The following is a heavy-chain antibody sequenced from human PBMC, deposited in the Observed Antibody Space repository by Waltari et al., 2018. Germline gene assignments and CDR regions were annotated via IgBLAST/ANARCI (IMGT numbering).Heavy chain of an antibody. Sequence: QVHLVESGGGVVQPGTSRRLSCTVSGIPFSGYGMHWVRQAPGKGLEWVAVIWYDGTAQYYADSVKGRFTVSRDNSKNTAYLYMKNLRADDTALYFCARGVLDYFDHWGQGTLVTVSS. V-gene: IGHV3-33*01. D-gene: IGHD2-8*02. CDR2: IWYDGTAQ. CDR3: ARGVLDYFDH. J-gene: IGHJ4*02. CDR1: GIPFSGYG.